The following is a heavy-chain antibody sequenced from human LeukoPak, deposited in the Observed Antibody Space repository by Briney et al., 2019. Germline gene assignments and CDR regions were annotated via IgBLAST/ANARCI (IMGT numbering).Heavy chain of an antibody. D-gene: IGHD2-2*01. Sequence: GGSLRLPCAASGFSFKTHTMNWVRQAPGKGLEWVSSITTTSRDTHIYYADSVKGRFTISRDNAKNSLYLQMNSLRAEDTAVYYCAREGYCSSISCSIDYWGQGTLVSVSS. V-gene: IGHV3-21*01. CDR3: AREGYCSSISCSIDY. CDR2: ITTTSRDTHI. CDR1: GFSFKTHT. J-gene: IGHJ4*02.